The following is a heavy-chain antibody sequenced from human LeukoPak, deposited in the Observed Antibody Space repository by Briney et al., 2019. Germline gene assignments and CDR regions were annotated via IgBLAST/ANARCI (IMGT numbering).Heavy chain of an antibody. D-gene: IGHD2-21*02. CDR2: ISGSGGST. V-gene: IGHV3-23*01. Sequence: TGGSLRLSCAASGLTFNSYAMSWVRQAPGKGLEWVSVISGSGGSTYYADSVKGRFTISRDNSKNTLYLQMNSLRAEDTAVYYCVHCGGDCYPCCGMDVWGQGTTVTVSS. CDR3: VHCGGDCYPCCGMDV. J-gene: IGHJ6*02. CDR1: GLTFNSYA.